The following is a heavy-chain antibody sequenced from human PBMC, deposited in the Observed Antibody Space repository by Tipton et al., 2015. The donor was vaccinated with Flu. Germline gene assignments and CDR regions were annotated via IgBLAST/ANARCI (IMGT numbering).Heavy chain of an antibody. J-gene: IGHJ4*02. Sequence: LSLTCAASGFTFSSYGMHWVRQAPGKGLEWVAFIRYDGSNKYYADSVKGRFTISRDNSKNTLYLQMNSLRAEDTAVYYCAKVSDTVALGGYWGQGTLVTDTS. CDR2: IRYDGSNK. V-gene: IGHV3-30*02. CDR3: AKVSDTVALGGY. D-gene: IGHD4-23*01. CDR1: GFTFSSYG.